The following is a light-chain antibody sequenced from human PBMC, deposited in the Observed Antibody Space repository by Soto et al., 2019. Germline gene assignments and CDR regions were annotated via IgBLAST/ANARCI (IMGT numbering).Light chain of an antibody. CDR2: KAS. CDR1: QSIGSW. CDR3: QQYSSHSPT. V-gene: IGKV1-5*03. Sequence: DIQMTQSPSTLSASVGERVTITCRASQSIGSWLAWYQQKPGKAHNLLIYKASSSESGVPSRFSGSASVTVFTLTISSLQPDDFATYYCQQYSSHSPTSGQGTKVEIK. J-gene: IGKJ1*01.